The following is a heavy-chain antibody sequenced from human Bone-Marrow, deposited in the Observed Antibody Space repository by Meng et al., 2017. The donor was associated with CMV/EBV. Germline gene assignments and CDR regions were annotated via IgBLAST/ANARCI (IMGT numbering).Heavy chain of an antibody. CDR3: ARSIAARPGGTPDAFDI. V-gene: IGHV4-39*07. Sequence: SETLSLTCTVSGGSISSGGYYWSWIRQPPGKGLEWIGSIYYSGSTYYNPSLKSRVTISVDTSKNQFSLKLSSVTAADTAVYYCARSIAARPGGTPDAFDIWGQGTMVTVSS. CDR1: GGSISSGGYY. J-gene: IGHJ3*02. CDR2: IYYSGST. D-gene: IGHD6-6*01.